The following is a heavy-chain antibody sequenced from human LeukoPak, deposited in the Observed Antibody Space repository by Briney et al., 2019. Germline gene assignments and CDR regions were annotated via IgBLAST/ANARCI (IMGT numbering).Heavy chain of an antibody. V-gene: IGHV3-21*01. D-gene: IGHD3-16*01. CDR2: ISSSSSYI. J-gene: IGHJ4*02. CDR1: GFTFSSYT. Sequence: GGSLRLSCAASGFTFSSYTMNWVRQAPGKGLEWVSSISSSSSYIYYADSVKGRFTISRDNAKNSLYLQMNSLRAEDTAVYYCARDRGGYYFDYWGQGTLVTVSS. CDR3: ARDRGGYYFDY.